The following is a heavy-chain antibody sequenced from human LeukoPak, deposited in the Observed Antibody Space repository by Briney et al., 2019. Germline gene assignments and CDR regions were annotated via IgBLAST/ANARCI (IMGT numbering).Heavy chain of an antibody. J-gene: IGHJ4*02. V-gene: IGHV5-51*01. Sequence: GESLKISCKGSGYSFTSYWIGWVRQMPGKGLEWMGIIYPGDSDTRYSPSFQGQVTISADKSIGTAYLQWSSLKASDTAMYYCAVGGGSGSYYPYYFDYWGQGTLVTVSS. CDR2: IYPGDSDT. D-gene: IGHD3-10*01. CDR3: AVGGGSGSYYPYYFDY. CDR1: GYSFTSYW.